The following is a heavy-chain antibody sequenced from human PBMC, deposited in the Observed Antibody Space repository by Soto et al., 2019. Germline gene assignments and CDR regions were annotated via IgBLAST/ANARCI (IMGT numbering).Heavy chain of an antibody. V-gene: IGHV4-30-2*01. D-gene: IGHD2-15*01. J-gene: IGHJ4*02. CDR2: IYHSGST. Sequence: TLSLTCAVSGGTISGGGYPWSWIRQPPGKGLEWIGYIYHSGSTYYNPSLKSRVTISVDRSKNQFSLKLSSVTAAVTAVYYCARGQVVAAQLWGQGTLVIVSS. CDR1: GGTISGGGYP. CDR3: ARGQVVAAQL.